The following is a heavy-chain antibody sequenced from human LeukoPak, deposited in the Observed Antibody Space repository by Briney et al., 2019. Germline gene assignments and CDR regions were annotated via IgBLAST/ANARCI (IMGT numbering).Heavy chain of an antibody. CDR2: ISATGDST. CDR3: YGEGY. J-gene: IGHJ4*02. CDR1: GFRFDNYA. Sequence: GGSLRLSCAVSGFRFDNYAMSWVRQAPGKGLDWVSTISATGDSTYYADSVKGRFTVSRDNSKNTVYLQPNSLSAEDTAVYYCYGEGYWGQGTLVTVSS. V-gene: IGHV3-23*01. D-gene: IGHD4/OR15-4a*01.